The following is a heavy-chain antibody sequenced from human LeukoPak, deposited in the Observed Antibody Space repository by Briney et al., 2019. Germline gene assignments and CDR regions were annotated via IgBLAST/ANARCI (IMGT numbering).Heavy chain of an antibody. D-gene: IGHD6-13*01. CDR3: GRVAGSSWYLGY. Sequence: SQTLSLTCAISGDSVSNNIAGWNWIRQSPSRGLEWLGRTYYRSKWYTDYTISVKSRITIKPDTSNNQFSLQLDSVTPDDTAVYYCGRVAGSSWYLGYWGQGTQVTVSS. J-gene: IGHJ4*02. CDR2: TYYRSKWYT. CDR1: GDSVSNNIAG. V-gene: IGHV6-1*01.